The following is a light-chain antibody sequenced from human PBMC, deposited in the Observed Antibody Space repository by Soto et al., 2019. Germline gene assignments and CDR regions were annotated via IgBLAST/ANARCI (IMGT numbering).Light chain of an antibody. CDR1: SSDIGAGFD. V-gene: IGLV1-40*01. J-gene: IGLJ1*01. CDR3: QSNDSRVSAYV. Sequence: QSVLTQPPSVSGAPGQRVTISCTGSSSDIGAGFDVHWYQQVPGRAHKLLIYGNKNRPSGVPDRFYGSKSGTSASLAITGLQAEDEADYYCQSNDSRVSAYVFGTGTKVTV. CDR2: GNK.